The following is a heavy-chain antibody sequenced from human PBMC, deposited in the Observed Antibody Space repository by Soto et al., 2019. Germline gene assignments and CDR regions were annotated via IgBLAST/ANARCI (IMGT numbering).Heavy chain of an antibody. J-gene: IGHJ6*02. CDR1: GFTFSSYS. CDR2: IGSSTSYT. Sequence: PGGSLRLSCAASGFTFSSYSMNWVRQAPGKGLEWVSTIGSSTSYTYYPDSVKGRFTISRDNAKNSLYLQMNSLRAEDTAVYYCTKGLQIGRFLEWLAPGYYGMDVWGQGTTVTVSS. V-gene: IGHV3-21*01. D-gene: IGHD3-3*01. CDR3: TKGLQIGRFLEWLAPGYYGMDV.